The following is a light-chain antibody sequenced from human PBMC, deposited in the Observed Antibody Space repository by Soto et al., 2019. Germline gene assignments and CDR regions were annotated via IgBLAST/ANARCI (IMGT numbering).Light chain of an antibody. V-gene: IGKV1-39*01. Sequence: DIQLTQSPSSLSASVGDRVTITCRASQSISNFLNWYQQRPGQAPKLLISSSSNVQSGVPSRFSGRGSGTDFTLTISGLQPEDAASYCCQQSYNTPRTFDQGTKVEI. CDR3: QQSYNTPRT. CDR2: SSS. J-gene: IGKJ1*01. CDR1: QSISNF.